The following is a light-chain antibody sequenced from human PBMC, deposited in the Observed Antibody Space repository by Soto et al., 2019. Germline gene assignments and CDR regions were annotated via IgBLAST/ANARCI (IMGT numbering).Light chain of an antibody. CDR1: QSVSSN. Sequence: EIVMTQSPATLSVSPGERATLSCRASQSVSSNLAWYQQKPGQAPRLLLYGASTMDAGIPATFSGSGSGKEFTLSIISLQYEDFAVYYCQQYNNWHPEYTFGQATKLESK. J-gene: IGKJ2*01. CDR2: GAS. CDR3: QQYNNWHPEYT. V-gene: IGKV3-15*01.